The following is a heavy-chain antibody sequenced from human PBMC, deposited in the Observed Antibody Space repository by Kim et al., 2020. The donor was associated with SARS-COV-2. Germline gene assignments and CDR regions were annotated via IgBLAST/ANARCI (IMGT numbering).Heavy chain of an antibody. D-gene: IGHD3-9*01. CDR2: IYYSGST. CDR1: GGSISSYY. Sequence: SETLSLTCTVSGGSISSYYWSWIRQPPGKGLEWIGYIYYSGSTNYNPSLKSRVTISVDTSKNQFSLKLSSVTAADTAVYYCARQEHYYDILTGYYNHYYYGMDVWGQGTTVTVSS. V-gene: IGHV4-59*08. CDR3: ARQEHYYDILTGYYNHYYYGMDV. J-gene: IGHJ6*02.